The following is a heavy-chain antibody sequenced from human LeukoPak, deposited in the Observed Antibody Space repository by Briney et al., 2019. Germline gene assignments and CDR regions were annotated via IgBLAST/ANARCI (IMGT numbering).Heavy chain of an antibody. CDR3: ATGVFCATTTCPGYQHYYSFMDV. V-gene: IGHV1-24*01. CDR2: FDRKNGAT. CDR1: GFTLADFS. Sequence: ASVKVSCKVYGFTLADFSLHWVRQPPGKGLEWVGGFDRKNGATIYAQRFRGRVTLTEDTSTGTAYMSLSSLSADDTAVYYCATGVFCATTTCPGYQHYYSFMDVWGKGTTVTVSS. J-gene: IGHJ6*03. D-gene: IGHD2-2*01.